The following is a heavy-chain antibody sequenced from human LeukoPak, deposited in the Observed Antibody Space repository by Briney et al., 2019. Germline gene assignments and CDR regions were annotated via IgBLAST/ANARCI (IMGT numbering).Heavy chain of an antibody. Sequence: ASEPVSCQASGYSFPRYYMHWVRPPPGQGLEWMGIINPSGGSTSYAQKFQGRVTMTRDMSTSTVYMELSSLRSEDTAVYYCARGTYVDTAMVENWFDSWGQGTLVTVSS. CDR3: ARGTYVDTAMVENWFDS. D-gene: IGHD5-18*01. CDR1: GYSFPRYY. V-gene: IGHV1-46*01. J-gene: IGHJ5*01. CDR2: INPSGGST.